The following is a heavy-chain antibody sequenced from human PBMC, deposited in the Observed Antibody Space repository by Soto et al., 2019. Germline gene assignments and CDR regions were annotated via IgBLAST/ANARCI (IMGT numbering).Heavy chain of an antibody. V-gene: IGHV3-23*01. CDR2: ISGSGTTI. Sequence: GGSLRLSCAASGFTFRNNGMSWVRQAPGKGPEWVSVISGSGTTIYYADSVKGRFTISRDNSKNTLYLQMNSLRAEDTAVYYCAKDSVRITFVQNWGQGTLVTVSS. CDR1: GFTFRNNG. CDR3: AKDSVRITFVQN. D-gene: IGHD3-16*01. J-gene: IGHJ4*02.